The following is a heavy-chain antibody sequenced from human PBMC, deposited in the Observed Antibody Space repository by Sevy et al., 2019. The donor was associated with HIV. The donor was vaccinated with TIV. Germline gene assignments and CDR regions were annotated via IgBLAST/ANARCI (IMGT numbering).Heavy chain of an antibody. D-gene: IGHD5-18*01. J-gene: IGHJ4*02. CDR2: ISYDGSNK. Sequence: GGSLRLSCAASGFTFSSYAMHWVRQAPGKGLEWVAVISYDGSNKYYADSVKGRFTISRDNSKNTRYLQMNSLRAEDTAVYYCARNMLGYSYGYYFDYWGQGTLVTVSS. V-gene: IGHV3-30-3*01. CDR1: GFTFSSYA. CDR3: ARNMLGYSYGYYFDY.